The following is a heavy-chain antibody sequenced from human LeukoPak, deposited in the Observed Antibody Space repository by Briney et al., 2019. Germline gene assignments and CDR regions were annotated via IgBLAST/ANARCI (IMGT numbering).Heavy chain of an antibody. CDR2: ISWNSGTI. CDR1: GFTFANYA. D-gene: IGHD4-23*01. CDR3: AKAQDYGGKNYFDY. V-gene: IGHV3-9*03. Sequence: GRSLRLSCAASGFTFANYAMHWVRQAPGKGLEWVSGISWNSGTIDYGDSVKGRFTISRDNAKSSLYLQMNSLRAEHMAVYYCAKAQDYGGKNYFDYWGQGTLVTVSS. J-gene: IGHJ4*02.